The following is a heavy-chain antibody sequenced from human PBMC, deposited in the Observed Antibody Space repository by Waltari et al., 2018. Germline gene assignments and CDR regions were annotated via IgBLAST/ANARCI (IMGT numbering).Heavy chain of an antibody. D-gene: IGHD3-3*01. Sequence: GPGLVKASETLSLTCIVSGGSISSSRYYWGWIRQPPGKGLEWIGSIYYSGTTYYNPSLKSRVTISVHTSKNQFSLKLSSVTAADTAVYYCAYYDFWSGLDWGQGTLVTVSS. CDR1: GGSISSSRYY. V-gene: IGHV4-39*01. CDR2: IYYSGTT. CDR3: AYYDFWSGLD. J-gene: IGHJ4*02.